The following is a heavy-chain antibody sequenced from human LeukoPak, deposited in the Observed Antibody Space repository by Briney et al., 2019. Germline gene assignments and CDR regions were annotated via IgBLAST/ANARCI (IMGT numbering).Heavy chain of an antibody. CDR1: GYTFTSYD. CDR2: IIPIFGTA. D-gene: IGHD3-22*01. V-gene: IGHV1-69*13. CDR3: ARYYYDSSGYRDYYYYGMDV. J-gene: IGHJ6*02. Sequence: GASVKVSCTASGYTFTSYDINWVRQAPGQGLEWMGGIIPIFGTANYAQKFQGRVTITADESTSTAYMELSSLRSEDTAVYYCARYYYDSSGYRDYYYYGMDVWGQGTTVTVSS.